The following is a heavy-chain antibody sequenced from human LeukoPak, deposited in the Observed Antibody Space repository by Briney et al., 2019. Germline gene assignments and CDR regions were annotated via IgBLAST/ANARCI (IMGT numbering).Heavy chain of an antibody. CDR2: ISGRGGST. V-gene: IGHV3-23*01. J-gene: IGHJ5*02. D-gene: IGHD6-13*01. CDR3: AKPGYSSSWYDP. CDR1: GYTFSSYA. Sequence: GGALRLSCVASGYTFSSYAMSWVRQAPGKGLEWVSAISGRGGSTYYAASAQGRYTISRDNSKNTLYLQMNSLRAENTAVYYCAKPGYSSSWYDPWGQGPLVTVSS.